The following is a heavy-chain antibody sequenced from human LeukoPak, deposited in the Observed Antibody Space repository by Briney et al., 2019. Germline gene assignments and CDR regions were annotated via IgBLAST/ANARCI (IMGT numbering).Heavy chain of an antibody. D-gene: IGHD1-26*01. CDR1: GGSISSGGYY. J-gene: IGHJ4*02. Sequence: SQTLSLTCSVSGGSISSGGYYWSWIRQHPGKGLEWIGYIYYSGSTYYNPSLKSRLTISVDTSKNQFSLKLSSVTAADTAVYYCARGRSWAYYFDYWGQGTLVTVSS. CDR3: ARGRSWAYYFDY. CDR2: IYYSGST. V-gene: IGHV4-31*03.